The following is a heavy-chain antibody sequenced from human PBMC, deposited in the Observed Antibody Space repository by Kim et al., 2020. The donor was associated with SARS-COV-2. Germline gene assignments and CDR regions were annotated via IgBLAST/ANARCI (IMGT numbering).Heavy chain of an antibody. D-gene: IGHD2-15*01. J-gene: IGHJ4*02. CDR2: IKSKTDGGTT. CDR1: GFTFSNAW. Sequence: GGSLRLSCVASGFTFSNAWMNWVRQPPGKGLEWVGRIKSKTDGGTTDYAAPVKGRFTISRDDSKNTLYLQMNSLKTEDTAVYYCSTTESYCSGGSCYLWGQGTLVTVSS. CDR3: STTESYCSGGSCYL. V-gene: IGHV3-15*01.